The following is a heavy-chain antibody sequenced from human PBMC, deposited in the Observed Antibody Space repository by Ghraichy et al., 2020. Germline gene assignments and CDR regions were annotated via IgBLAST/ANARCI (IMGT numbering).Heavy chain of an antibody. D-gene: IGHD1-26*01. V-gene: IGHV3-53*01. CDR1: GFTVTSNY. Sequence: GGSLRRSCAASGFTVTSNYMSWIRQAPGKGLEWVSVVYSGGNTYYADSVKGRFTISRDNSKNTLYLQMNSLRAEDTAVYYCARDHTEHIWGQGTMVTVSS. CDR3: ARDHTEHI. CDR2: VYSGGNT. J-gene: IGHJ3*02.